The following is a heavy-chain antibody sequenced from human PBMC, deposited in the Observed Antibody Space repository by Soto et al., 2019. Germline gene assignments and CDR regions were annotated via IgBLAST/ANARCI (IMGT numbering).Heavy chain of an antibody. CDR2: ISYSGRT. D-gene: IGHD2-15*01. V-gene: IGHV4-59*01. Sequence: QVQLQESGPGLVKPSETLSLTCTVSGGSISSYYWSWIRQPPGKGLEWIGYISYSGRTNYSPSLMSRVTISSXXSXYXXSLKLSSVTAADTAVYYCARYCSTGTCQGAMSFDSWGQGTLVTVSS. CDR3: ARYCSTGTCQGAMSFDS. J-gene: IGHJ4*02. CDR1: GGSISSYY.